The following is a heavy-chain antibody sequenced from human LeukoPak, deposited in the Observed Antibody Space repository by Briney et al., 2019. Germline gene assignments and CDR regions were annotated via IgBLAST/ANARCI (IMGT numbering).Heavy chain of an antibody. CDR3: ASLGQVPYDSSGYWDY. Sequence: ASVKVSCKASGYTFTSYYMHWVRQAPGQGLVWMGIINPSGGSTSYAQKFQGRVTMTRDTSTSTVYMELSSLRSEDTAVYYCASLGQVPYDSSGYWDYWGQGTLVTVSS. V-gene: IGHV1-46*01. CDR2: INPSGGST. CDR1: GYTFTSYY. J-gene: IGHJ4*02. D-gene: IGHD3-22*01.